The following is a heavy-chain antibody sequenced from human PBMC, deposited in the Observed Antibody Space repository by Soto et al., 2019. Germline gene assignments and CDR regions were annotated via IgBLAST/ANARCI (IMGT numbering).Heavy chain of an antibody. Sequence: QVQLVQSGAEVKKPGSSVKVSCKASGGTFRSYAISWVRQAPGQGLEWMGGIIPIFGTANYAQKFQGRVTITADESTSTAYMELSRLRSEDRAVYYCARGGLRFLEQNWFDPWGQGTLVTVSS. CDR1: GGTFRSYA. J-gene: IGHJ5*02. CDR2: IIPIFGTA. V-gene: IGHV1-69*12. D-gene: IGHD3-3*01. CDR3: ARGGLRFLEQNWFDP.